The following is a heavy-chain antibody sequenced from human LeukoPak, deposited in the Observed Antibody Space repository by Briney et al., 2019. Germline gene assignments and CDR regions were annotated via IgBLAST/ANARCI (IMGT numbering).Heavy chain of an antibody. V-gene: IGHV4-4*09. J-gene: IGHJ3*01. Sequence: GALSRTCAVSGVSISPDYWAWIRQPPGKGLEWIGYIHTSGSNNQYPSLKSRVTISVDKSKNHFSLRLTSVTAADTAVYYCARLSAAVHLGAFDLWGQGTMVTVSS. CDR3: ARLSAAVHLGAFDL. CDR2: IHTSGSN. D-gene: IGHD3-3*01. CDR1: GVSISPDY.